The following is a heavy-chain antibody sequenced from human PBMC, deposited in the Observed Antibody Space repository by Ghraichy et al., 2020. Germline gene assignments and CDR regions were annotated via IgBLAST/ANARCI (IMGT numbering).Heavy chain of an antibody. CDR1: GYTLTELS. D-gene: IGHD3-3*01. CDR3: ATAGGYDFWSGYYRGNYYYGMDV. Sequence: ASVKVSCKVSGYTLTELSMHWVRQAPGKGLEWMGGFDPEDGETIYAQKFQGRVTMTEDTSTDTAYMELSSLRSEDTAVYYCATAGGYDFWSGYYRGNYYYGMDVWGQGTTVTVSS. CDR2: FDPEDGET. J-gene: IGHJ6*02. V-gene: IGHV1-24*01.